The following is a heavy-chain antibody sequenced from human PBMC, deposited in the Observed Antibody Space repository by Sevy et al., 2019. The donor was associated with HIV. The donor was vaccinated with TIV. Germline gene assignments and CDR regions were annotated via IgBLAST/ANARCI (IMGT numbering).Heavy chain of an antibody. Sequence: GGSLRLSCAASGFTFGTYAMSWVRQAPGKGLEWVSTISGSGGRTYYADSVKGRFTISRDNSKNTLCLQMNSLRAEDTAVYYCARAGTGSYRAYFDYWGQGTLVTVSS. J-gene: IGHJ4*02. CDR3: ARAGTGSYRAYFDY. D-gene: IGHD1-26*01. CDR1: GFTFGTYA. V-gene: IGHV3-23*01. CDR2: ISGSGGRT.